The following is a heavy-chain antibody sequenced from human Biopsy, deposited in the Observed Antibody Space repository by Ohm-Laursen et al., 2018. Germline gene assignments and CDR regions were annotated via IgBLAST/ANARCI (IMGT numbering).Heavy chain of an antibody. V-gene: IGHV4-4*07. J-gene: IGHJ3*01. CDR1: GGAINNYY. CDR3: ASVVLGPTNDAFDL. D-gene: IGHD3-22*01. CDR2: IYPGGST. Sequence: SETLSLTCHVSGGAINNYYWSWIRQPAGKGLEWIGRIYPGGSTNYNPSLKSRVTMSVDTSKKQLSLWLRSVTAADTAMYYCASVVLGPTNDAFDLWGQGTMVVVSS.